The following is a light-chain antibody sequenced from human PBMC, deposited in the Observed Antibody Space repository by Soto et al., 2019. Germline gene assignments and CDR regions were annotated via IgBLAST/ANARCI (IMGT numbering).Light chain of an antibody. V-gene: IGKV1-5*03. Sequence: DIQMTQSASSLSASVGETVTITCRASQSISNWLAWYQQRSGKAPKLLIYKASSLESGVPSRFSGSGSGTEFTLTISSLQPDDFATYYCQQYSNFWTFGQGTKVEIK. J-gene: IGKJ1*01. CDR1: QSISNW. CDR3: QQYSNFWT. CDR2: KAS.